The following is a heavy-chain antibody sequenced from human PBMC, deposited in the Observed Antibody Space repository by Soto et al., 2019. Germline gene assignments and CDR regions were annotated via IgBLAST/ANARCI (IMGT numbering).Heavy chain of an antibody. J-gene: IGHJ4*02. D-gene: IGHD3-22*01. CDR1: GFDVSNTD. V-gene: IGHV3-66*01. CDR2: IYSGGYT. CDR3: AREAIIVNAAPEYYFDY. Sequence: EVQLVESGGDLVQRGGSLRLSCAASGFDVSNTDMSWVRQAPGKGLEWVSVIYSGGYTNYAEAAKGRFIVSRDSPKNTLYPQMDSLRAEDTAVYYCAREAIIVNAAPEYYFDYWGQGTLVPVSS.